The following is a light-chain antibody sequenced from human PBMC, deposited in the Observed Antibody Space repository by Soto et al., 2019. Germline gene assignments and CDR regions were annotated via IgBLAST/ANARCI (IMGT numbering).Light chain of an antibody. V-gene: IGKV1-5*01. J-gene: IGKJ1*01. Sequence: DIQMTQSPSTLFASVGDRVTITCRASQSISSWLAWYQQKPGKAPKLLIYDASSLESGVPSRFSGSGSGTEFTLTISSLQPDDFATYYCQQYNGFSSFGQGTKVEIK. CDR1: QSISSW. CDR2: DAS. CDR3: QQYNGFSS.